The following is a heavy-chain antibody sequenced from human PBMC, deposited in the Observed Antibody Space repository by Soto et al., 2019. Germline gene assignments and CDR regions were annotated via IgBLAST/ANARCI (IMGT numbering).Heavy chain of an antibody. CDR2: IIPIFGTA. Sequence: QVQLVQSGAEVKKPGSSVKVSCKASGGTFSSYAISWVRQAPGQGLEWMGGIIPIFGTANYAQKFQGRVTITADESTSTAYMGLGSLRPEDTAVYYCGRDTPSTQWLGDNWFDPWGQGPLVPVSS. CDR1: GGTFSSYA. CDR3: GRDTPSTQWLGDNWFDP. V-gene: IGHV1-69*01. J-gene: IGHJ5*02. D-gene: IGHD6-19*01.